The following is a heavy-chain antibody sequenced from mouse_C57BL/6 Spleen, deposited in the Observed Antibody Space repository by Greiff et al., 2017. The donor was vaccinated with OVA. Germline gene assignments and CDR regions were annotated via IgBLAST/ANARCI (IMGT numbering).Heavy chain of an antibody. D-gene: IGHD2-14*01. V-gene: IGHV1-52*01. CDR2: IDPSDSET. CDR3: ARGVRHWYFDV. J-gene: IGHJ1*03. Sequence: VQLQQPGAELVRPGSSVKLSCKASGYTFTSYWMHWVKQRPIQGLEWIGNIDPSDSETHYNQKFKDKATLTVDKSSSTAYMQLSSLTSEDSAVYYCARGVRHWYFDVWGTGTTVTVSS. CDR1: GYTFTSYW.